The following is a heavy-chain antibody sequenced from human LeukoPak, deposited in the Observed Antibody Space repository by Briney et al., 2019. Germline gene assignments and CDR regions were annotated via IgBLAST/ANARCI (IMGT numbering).Heavy chain of an antibody. CDR3: ASSTVGATNGMDV. D-gene: IGHD1-26*01. J-gene: IGHJ6*02. Sequence: ASVKVSCKASGYTFIDYHMHWVRQAPGQGLEWMGWINPNSGGTNYAHKFQGRVTMTRDTTISTAYMELSRLRPDGTAVYYCASSTVGATNGMDVWGQGTTVTVSS. V-gene: IGHV1-2*02. CDR1: GYTFIDYH. CDR2: INPNSGGT.